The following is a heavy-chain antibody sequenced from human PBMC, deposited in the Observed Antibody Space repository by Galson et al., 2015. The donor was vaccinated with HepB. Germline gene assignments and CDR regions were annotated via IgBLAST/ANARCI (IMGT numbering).Heavy chain of an antibody. V-gene: IGHV3-49*04. CDR3: TRGGLWFGELGYGMDV. J-gene: IGHJ6*02. CDR2: IRSKAYGGTT. Sequence: SLRLSCAASGFTFGDYAMSWVRQAPGKGLEWVGFIRSKAYGGTTEYAASVKGRFTISRDDSKSIAYLQMNSLKTEDTAVYYCTRGGLWFGELGYGMDVWGQGTTVTVSS. D-gene: IGHD3-10*01. CDR1: GFTFGDYA.